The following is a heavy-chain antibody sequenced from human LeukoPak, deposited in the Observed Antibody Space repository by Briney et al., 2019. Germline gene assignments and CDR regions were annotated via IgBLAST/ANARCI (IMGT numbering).Heavy chain of an antibody. CDR2: IIQDGSER. V-gene: IGHV3-7*01. CDR1: GFPFSTFW. J-gene: IGHJ3*01. D-gene: IGHD3-16*01. Sequence: GGSLRLSCAASGFPFSTFWMAWVRQAPGKGLEWVANIIQDGSERYYVGSVKGRFTISRDNAKNSMFLQMNSLRAEDTAVDYCAREGASTISHAFDVWGQGTMVTVSS. CDR3: AREGASTISHAFDV.